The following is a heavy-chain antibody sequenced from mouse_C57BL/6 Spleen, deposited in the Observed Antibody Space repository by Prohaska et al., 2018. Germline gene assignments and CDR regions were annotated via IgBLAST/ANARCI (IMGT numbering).Heavy chain of an antibody. J-gene: IGHJ1*03. CDR1: GIDFSRYW. CDR3: ASPNWDWYFDV. CDR2: INPDSSTI. Sequence: EVKLLQSGGGLVQPGGSLKLSCAASGIDFSRYWMSWVRRAPRKGLELIGEINPDSSTINYAPSLKDKFIISRDNAKNTLYLQMSKVRSEDTALYYCASPNWDWYFDVWGTGTTVTVSS. V-gene: IGHV4-1*01. D-gene: IGHD4-1*01.